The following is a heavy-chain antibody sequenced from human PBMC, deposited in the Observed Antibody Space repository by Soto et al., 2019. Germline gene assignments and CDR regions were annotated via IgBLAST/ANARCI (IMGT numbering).Heavy chain of an antibody. CDR1: GYTFTSYG. V-gene: IGHV1-18*01. J-gene: IGHJ5*02. CDR2: ISAYNGNT. Sequence: QVQLVQSGAEVKKPGTSVKVSCKASGYTFTSYGISWVRQAPGQGLEWMGWISAYNGNTNYAQKLQGRVTMTTDTSTSTAYMELRSLRSDDTAVYYCARVPNIFDWSTRYNWFDPWGQGTLVTVSS. CDR3: ARVPNIFDWSTRYNWFDP. D-gene: IGHD3-9*01.